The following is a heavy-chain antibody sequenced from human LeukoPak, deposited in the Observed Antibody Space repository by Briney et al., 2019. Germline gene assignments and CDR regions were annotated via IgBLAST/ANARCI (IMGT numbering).Heavy chain of an antibody. CDR3: ARVSTMVRGVITLDY. J-gene: IGHJ4*02. Sequence: GASVKVSCKASGYTFTGYYMHWVRQAPGQGLEWVGWINPNSGGTNYAQKFQGRVTMTRDTSISTAYMELSRLRPDDTAVYYCARVSTMVRGVITLDYWGQGTLVTVSS. CDR2: INPNSGGT. CDR1: GYTFTGYY. D-gene: IGHD3-10*01. V-gene: IGHV1-2*02.